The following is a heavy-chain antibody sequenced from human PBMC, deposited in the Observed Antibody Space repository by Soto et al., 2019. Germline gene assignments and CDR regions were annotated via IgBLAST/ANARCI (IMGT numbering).Heavy chain of an antibody. CDR1: GFILSSYW. CDR2: IKPDGSGK. Sequence: EVQLVESGGDFVQPGGSRRLSCVASGFILSSYWMSWVRQAPGKGLEWVANIKPDGSGKYYVDSVKGRFTISRDNAKNSLYLQMNSLRAEDTAVYYCASNIFYDFWSGYYAFDIWGRGTMVTVSS. V-gene: IGHV3-7*01. J-gene: IGHJ3*02. CDR3: ASNIFYDFWSGYYAFDI. D-gene: IGHD3-3*01.